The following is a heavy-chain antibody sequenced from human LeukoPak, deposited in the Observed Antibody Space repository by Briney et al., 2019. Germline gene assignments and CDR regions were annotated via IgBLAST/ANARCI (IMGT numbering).Heavy chain of an antibody. Sequence: SVKVSCKASGGTFSSYAISWVRQAPGQGLEWMGGIIPIFGTANYAQKFQGRVTITADESTSTAYMELSSLRSEDTAVYYCASSKGLWLLDFDYWGQGTLVTVSS. CDR2: IIPIFGTA. CDR3: ASSKGLWLLDFDY. CDR1: GGTFSSYA. D-gene: IGHD5-24*01. J-gene: IGHJ4*02. V-gene: IGHV1-69*13.